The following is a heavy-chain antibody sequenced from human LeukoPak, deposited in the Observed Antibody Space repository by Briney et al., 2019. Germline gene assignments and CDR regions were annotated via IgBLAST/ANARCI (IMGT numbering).Heavy chain of an antibody. V-gene: IGHV4-34*01. CDR1: GGSFSGYY. D-gene: IGHD4-11*01. CDR3: ARVQDLQDYFDY. J-gene: IGHJ4*02. Sequence: SETLSLTCAVYGGSFSGYYWSWIRQPPGKGLEWIGEINHSGSTNYNPSLKSRVTISVDTSKNQFSLKLSSVTAADTAVYYCARVQDLQDYFDYWGQGTLDTVSS. CDR2: INHSGST.